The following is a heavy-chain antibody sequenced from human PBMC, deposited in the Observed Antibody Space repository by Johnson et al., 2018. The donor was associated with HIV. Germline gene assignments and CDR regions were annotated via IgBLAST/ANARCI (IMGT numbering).Heavy chain of an antibody. D-gene: IGHD1-1*01. CDR1: GFTFSSYD. CDR2: ISYDGSNK. CDR3: ARISQHHNSDAFDI. V-gene: IGHV3-30*03. J-gene: IGHJ3*02. Sequence: QVQLVESGGGVVQPGRSLRLSCAASGFTFSSYDMHWVRQAPGKGLEWVALISYDGSNKYHADSVKGRFTISRDNSKNTLYLQMNSLRAEDTAVYYCARISQHHNSDAFDIWGQGTMVTVSS.